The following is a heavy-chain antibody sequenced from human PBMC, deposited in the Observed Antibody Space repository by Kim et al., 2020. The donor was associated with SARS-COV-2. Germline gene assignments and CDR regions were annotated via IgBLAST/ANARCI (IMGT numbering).Heavy chain of an antibody. V-gene: IGHV5-51*01. D-gene: IGHD1-26*01. Sequence: TNDSPSFQGPVTISADKSISTAYLQWSSLKASDTAMYYCARPIVGATLHYWGQGTLVTVSS. CDR3: ARPIVGATLHY. J-gene: IGHJ4*02. CDR2: T.